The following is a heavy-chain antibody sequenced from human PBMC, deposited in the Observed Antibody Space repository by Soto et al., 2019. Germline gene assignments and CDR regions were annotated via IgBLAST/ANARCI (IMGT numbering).Heavy chain of an antibody. Sequence: QVQLAESGGGLVEPGGYLRISCAASGFTFSDYDMSWIRQSPGKGLEWVSFVSSSGTTMYFADSVKGRSTISRDNAKNSLYLQMNSLRAEDTAVYYCARMGPRAARPSYWGQGTLVTVSS. CDR3: ARMGPRAARPSY. CDR1: GFTFSDYD. V-gene: IGHV3-11*01. D-gene: IGHD6-6*01. CDR2: VSSSGTTM. J-gene: IGHJ4*02.